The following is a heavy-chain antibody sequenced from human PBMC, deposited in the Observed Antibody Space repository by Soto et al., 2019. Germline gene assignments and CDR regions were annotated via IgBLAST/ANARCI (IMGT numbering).Heavy chain of an antibody. D-gene: IGHD6-19*01. CDR1: GCSVSNYY. CDR2: IYYTT. Sequence: SETLSLTCTVSGCSVSNYYWSWIRQAPGKGLEWIGYIYYTTNYNPSLKSRVTISADTSKNQISLKLTSVTAADTAVYYCARTSPVAGGFDYWGQGTLVTVSS. CDR3: ARTSPVAGGFDY. J-gene: IGHJ4*02. V-gene: IGHV4-59*02.